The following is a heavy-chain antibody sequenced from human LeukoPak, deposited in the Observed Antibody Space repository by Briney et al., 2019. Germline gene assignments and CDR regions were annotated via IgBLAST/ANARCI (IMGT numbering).Heavy chain of an antibody. D-gene: IGHD3-16*01. Sequence: PGGSLRLSCAVSGFTFRSYAMSWVRQAPGKGLEWVSGISGSGGSTDYADSVKGRFIISRDNSKNTLYLQMNSLRVEDTAVYYCAKGRGFRVWDPWDNWGQGTLITVSS. V-gene: IGHV3-23*01. CDR1: GFTFRSYA. J-gene: IGHJ4*02. CDR3: AKGRGFRVWDPWDN. CDR2: ISGSGGST.